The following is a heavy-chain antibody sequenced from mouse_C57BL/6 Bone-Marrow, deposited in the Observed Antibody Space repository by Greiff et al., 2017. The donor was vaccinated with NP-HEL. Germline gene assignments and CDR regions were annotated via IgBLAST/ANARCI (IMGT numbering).Heavy chain of an antibody. CDR1: GFTFSSYG. D-gene: IGHD1-1*01. V-gene: IGHV5-6*02. CDR3: ARRNYYGSGFAY. Sequence: EVNVVESGGDLVKPGGSLKLSCAASGFTFSSYGMSWVRQTPDKRLEWVATISSGGSYTYYPDSVKGRFTFSRDNAKNTLYLQMSSLKSEDTAMYYCARRNYYGSGFAYWGQGTLVTVSA. J-gene: IGHJ3*01. CDR2: ISSGGSYT.